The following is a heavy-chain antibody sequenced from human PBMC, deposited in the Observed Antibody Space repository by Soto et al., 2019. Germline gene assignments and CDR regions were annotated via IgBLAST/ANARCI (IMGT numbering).Heavy chain of an antibody. CDR2: ITPLSGTS. J-gene: IGHJ4*02. Sequence: GASVKVSCKASGGTFSSYTISWVRQAPGQGLEWMGGITPLSGTSNYAQRFLGTVTITADESTNTAYMELTGLRSGVTAVYYCARRYCRGSSCYYFFDLWGQGTLVTVSS. CDR1: GGTFSSYT. D-gene: IGHD2-15*01. V-gene: IGHV1-69*13. CDR3: ARRYCRGSSCYYFFDL.